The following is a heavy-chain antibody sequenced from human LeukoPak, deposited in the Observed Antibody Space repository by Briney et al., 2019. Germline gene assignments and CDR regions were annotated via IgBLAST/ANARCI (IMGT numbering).Heavy chain of an antibody. V-gene: IGHV3-53*01. CDR1: GFTVSSYY. Sequence: GGSLRLSCAASGFTVSSYYVSWVRQAPGKGLEWVSLIDSDGNTYYADSVKGRFTISSDNSKNTLYLQINSLRADDTAVYYCARDDYDSGSSDYWGQGTLVTVSS. D-gene: IGHD3-10*01. J-gene: IGHJ4*02. CDR3: ARDDYDSGSSDY. CDR2: IDSDGNT.